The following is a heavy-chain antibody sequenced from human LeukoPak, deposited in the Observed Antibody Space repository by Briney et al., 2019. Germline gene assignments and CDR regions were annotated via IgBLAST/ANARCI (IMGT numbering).Heavy chain of an antibody. CDR2: ISAYNGNT. D-gene: IGHD5-18*01. CDR1: GYTFTCYG. Sequence: VASVRVSCTASGYTFTCYGISWVRQAPGQGLEWMGWISAYNGNTNYAQKLQGRVTMTTDTSTSTAYMELSSLRSEDTAVYYCARGLGRTAMVTRGGVRFDYWGQGTLVTVSS. CDR3: ARGLGRTAMVTRGGVRFDY. V-gene: IGHV1-18*01. J-gene: IGHJ4*02.